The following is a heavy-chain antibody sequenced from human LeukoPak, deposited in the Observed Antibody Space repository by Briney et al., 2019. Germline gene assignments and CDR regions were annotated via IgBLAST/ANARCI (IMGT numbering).Heavy chain of an antibody. D-gene: IGHD2-2*01. CDR3: AGGPTDYCSSTSCYAALDY. CDR1: GGTFSSYA. J-gene: IGHJ4*02. CDR2: ITPIFGTA. Sequence: SVKVSCKASGGTFSSYAISWVRQAPGQGLEWMGGITPIFGTANYAQKFQGRVTITADESTSTAYMELSSLRSEDTAVYYCAGGPTDYCSSTSCYAALDYWGQGTLVTVSS. V-gene: IGHV1-69*13.